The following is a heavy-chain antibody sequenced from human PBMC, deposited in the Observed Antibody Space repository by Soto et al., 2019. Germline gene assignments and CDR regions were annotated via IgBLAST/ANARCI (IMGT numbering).Heavy chain of an antibody. CDR1: GDSMSGTTYQ. CDR2: IYYSGAT. J-gene: IGHJ5*02. V-gene: IGHV4-39*01. Sequence: PSETLSLTCSVSGDSMSGTTYQWDWIRQPPGKGLEWIGTIYYSGATHYNPSLTSRVTISVDTSNNQFFLKLNFVTAADTAVYFCARHSTSGNLYSPINHWGQGALVTVSS. D-gene: IGHD3-10*01. CDR3: ARHSTSGNLYSPINH.